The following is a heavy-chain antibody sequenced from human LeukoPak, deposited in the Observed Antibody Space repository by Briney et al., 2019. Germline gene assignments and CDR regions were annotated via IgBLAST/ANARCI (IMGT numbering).Heavy chain of an antibody. Sequence: PGGSLRLSCAASTFTFSNYWMHWVRQAPGKGLVWVSRINSDGSSTSYADSVKGRFTISRDNAKNTLYLQMNSLRAEDTAVYYCAKDAAYYYYMDVWGKGTTVTVSS. CDR1: TFTFSNYW. CDR3: AKDAAYYYYMDV. V-gene: IGHV3-74*01. D-gene: IGHD2-15*01. CDR2: INSDGSST. J-gene: IGHJ6*03.